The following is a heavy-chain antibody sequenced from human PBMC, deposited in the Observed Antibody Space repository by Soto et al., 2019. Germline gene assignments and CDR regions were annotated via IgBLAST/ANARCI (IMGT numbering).Heavy chain of an antibody. CDR2: INAGNGNT. CDR1: GYTFTSYA. D-gene: IGHD1-26*01. CDR3: ARSTKHRWDFDY. Sequence: ASVKVSCKASGYTFTSYAMHWVRQAPGQRLEWMGWINAGNGNTKYSQKFQGRVTITRDTSASTAYMELSSLRSEDTAVYYCARSTKHRWDFDYWGQGTLVTVSS. V-gene: IGHV1-3*01. J-gene: IGHJ4*02.